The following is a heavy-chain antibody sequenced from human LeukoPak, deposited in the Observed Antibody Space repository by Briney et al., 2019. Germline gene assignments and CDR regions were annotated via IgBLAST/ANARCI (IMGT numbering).Heavy chain of an antibody. CDR1: GYTFTDYY. CDR2: INPNSGGT. D-gene: IGHD2-2*01. CDR3: ARANALYCSSTSCLFDY. J-gene: IGHJ4*02. Sequence: GASVKVSCKASGYTFTDYYIHWVRQVPGQGLEWMAWINPNSGGTYYAQNFHDRITLTRDTSISTANMELSRLRSDDTAIYYCARANALYCSSTSCLFDYWGQGTLVTVSS. V-gene: IGHV1-2*02.